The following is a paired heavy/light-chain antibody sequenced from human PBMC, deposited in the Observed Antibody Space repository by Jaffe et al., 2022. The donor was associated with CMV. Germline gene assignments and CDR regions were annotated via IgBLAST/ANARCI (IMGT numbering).Light chain of an antibody. Sequence: QSALTQPASVSGSPGQSITISCTGTSSDVGSYNLVSWYQQHPGKAPKLMIYEVSKRPSGVSNRFSGSKSGNTASLTISGLQAEDEADYYCCSYAGSYVFGTGTKVTVL. CDR3: CSYAGSYV. V-gene: IGLV2-23*02. J-gene: IGLJ1*01. CDR2: EVS. CDR1: SSDVGSYNL.
Heavy chain of an antibody. CDR1: GFTFSSYG. CDR3: ARDLLDIVVVPAAIKGPPAGADYYYGMDV. D-gene: IGHD2-2*01. J-gene: IGHJ6*02. CDR2: IWYDGSNK. Sequence: QVQLVESGGGVVQPGRSLRLSCAASGFTFSSYGMHWVRQAPGKGLEWVAVIWYDGSNKYYADSVKGRFTISRDNSKNTLYLQMNSLRAEDTAVYYCARDLLDIVVVPAAIKGPPAGADYYYGMDVWGQGTTVTVSS. V-gene: IGHV3-33*01.